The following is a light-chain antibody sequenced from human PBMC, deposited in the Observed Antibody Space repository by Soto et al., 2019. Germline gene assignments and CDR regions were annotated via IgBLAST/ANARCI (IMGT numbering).Light chain of an antibody. CDR1: QSISSY. CDR2: AAS. Sequence: DSQMPQSPCPLSASLGGRVTITCLASQSISSYLNWYRQKPGKAPKLLIYAASSLQSGVPSRFRGSGSGTDFTLTISSLQPEDFASYYCQQSNSCPLTFGGGTKVDIK. V-gene: IGKV1-39*01. J-gene: IGKJ4*01. CDR3: QQSNSCPLT.